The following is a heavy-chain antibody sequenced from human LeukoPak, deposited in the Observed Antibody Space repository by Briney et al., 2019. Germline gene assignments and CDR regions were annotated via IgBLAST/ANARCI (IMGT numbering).Heavy chain of an antibody. CDR1: GFTFDDYA. J-gene: IGHJ4*02. D-gene: IGHD2-2*01. CDR2: ISWNSGSI. Sequence: GRSLRLSCAAYGFTFDDYAMHWVRQAPGKGLEWVSGISWNSGSIGYADSVKGRFTISRDNAKNSLYLQMNSLRAEDTALYYCAKDSRRVVPAAKGTYFDYWGQGTLVTVSS. V-gene: IGHV3-9*01. CDR3: AKDSRRVVPAAKGTYFDY.